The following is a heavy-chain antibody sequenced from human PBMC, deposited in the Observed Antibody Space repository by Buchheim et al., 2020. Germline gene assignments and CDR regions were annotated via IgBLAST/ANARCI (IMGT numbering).Heavy chain of an antibody. Sequence: QVQLEQSGAEVRNPGASVKVSCKASGHSFTESDISWVRQATGRGLEWMGWMNPKTGDAGYAQKFFGRVSMTRSISMSTAYMELSSLRSEDTATYYCARARVCSGDSCYSPDNWFDTWGQGTL. V-gene: IGHV1-8*01. CDR1: GHSFTESD. J-gene: IGHJ5*02. CDR2: MNPKTGDA. D-gene: IGHD2-15*01. CDR3: ARARVCSGDSCYSPDNWFDT.